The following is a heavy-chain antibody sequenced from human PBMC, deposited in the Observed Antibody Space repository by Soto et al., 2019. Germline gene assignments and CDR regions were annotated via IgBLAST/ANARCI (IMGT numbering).Heavy chain of an antibody. CDR1: GGSIRDYF. D-gene: IGHD3-22*01. V-gene: IGHV4-59*01. Sequence: SETLSLTCTVSGGSIRDYFWRWIRQPPGKGLEWIGYMYYSGNTRYNPSLKSRVTISVDTSKNQFSLRLNSVTPADTAVYYCARSGNYYRFAEAAFDIWGQGTMVTVTS. CDR3: ARSGNYYRFAEAAFDI. CDR2: MYYSGNT. J-gene: IGHJ3*02.